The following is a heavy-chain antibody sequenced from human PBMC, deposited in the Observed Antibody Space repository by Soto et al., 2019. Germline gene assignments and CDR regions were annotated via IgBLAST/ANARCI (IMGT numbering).Heavy chain of an antibody. CDR2: ISYDGSNK. J-gene: IGHJ6*04. CDR1: GFTFSSYA. V-gene: IGHV3-30-3*01. CDR3: ARDLKSSSSYYYYGMDV. Sequence: HPWVSLRLSCAASGFTFSSYAMHWVRQAPGKGLEWVAVISYDGSNKYYADSVKGRFTISRDNSKNTLYLQMNSLRAEDTAVYYCARDLKSSSSYYYYGMDVWGKGTTVTVSS. D-gene: IGHD6-6*01.